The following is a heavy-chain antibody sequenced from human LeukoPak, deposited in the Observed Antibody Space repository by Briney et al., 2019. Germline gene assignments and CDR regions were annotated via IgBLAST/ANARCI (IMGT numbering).Heavy chain of an antibody. CDR1: GGTFSSYA. V-gene: IGHV1-69*06. D-gene: IGHD6-13*01. J-gene: IGHJ1*01. CDR2: IIPIFGTA. CDR3: ASCPAAGSVRGGGYFQY. Sequence: SVKVSCKASGGTFSSYAISWVRQAPGQGLEWMGGIIPIFGTANYAQKFQGRVTITADKSTSTAYMELSSLRSEDTAVYYCASCPAAGSVRGGGYFQYWGQGTLVTVSS.